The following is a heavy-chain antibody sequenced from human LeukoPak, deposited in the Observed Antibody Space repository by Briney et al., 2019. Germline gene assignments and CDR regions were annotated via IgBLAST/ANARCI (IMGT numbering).Heavy chain of an antibody. CDR1: GFTFSNAW. J-gene: IGHJ4*02. V-gene: IGHV3-15*01. Sequence: GGSLRLSCAASGFTFSNAWMSWVRQAPGKGLEWVGRIKSKTDGGTTDYAAPVKGRFTISRDDSKNTLYLQMNGLKTEDTAVYYCRCYYDSKTPSDFDYWGQGTLVTVSS. CDR2: IKSKTDGGTT. CDR3: RCYYDSKTPSDFDY. D-gene: IGHD3-22*01.